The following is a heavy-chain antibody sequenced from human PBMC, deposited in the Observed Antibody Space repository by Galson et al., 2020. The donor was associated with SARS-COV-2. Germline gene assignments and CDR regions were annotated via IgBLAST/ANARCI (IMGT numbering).Heavy chain of an antibody. V-gene: IGHV3-30*04. CDR3: ARTSGSYCGWVDP. CDR2: ISYDGSNK. D-gene: IGHD1-26*01. J-gene: IGHJ5*02. Sequence: GGSLRLSCAASGFTFSSYAMHWVRQAPGKGLEWVAVISYDGSNKYYADSVKGRFTISRDNSKNTLYLQMNSLGAEDTAVYYCARTSGSYCGWVDPWCQGTLVTVSS. CDR1: GFTFSSYA.